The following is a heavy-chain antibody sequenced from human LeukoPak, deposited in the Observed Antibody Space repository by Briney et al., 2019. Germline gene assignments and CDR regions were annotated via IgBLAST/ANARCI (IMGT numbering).Heavy chain of an antibody. V-gene: IGHV3-53*01. D-gene: IGHD5-24*01. CDR1: GFTISNNY. Sequence: PGGSLRLSCAASGFTISNNYMSWLRQTPGKGLAWVSVIYSGGSTYADSVKGRFTISRDNSKNTMYLQMNSLRAEDTAVYYCARPRDGFSFDYWGQGTLVTVSS. CDR3: ARPRDGFSFDY. CDR2: IYSGGST. J-gene: IGHJ4*02.